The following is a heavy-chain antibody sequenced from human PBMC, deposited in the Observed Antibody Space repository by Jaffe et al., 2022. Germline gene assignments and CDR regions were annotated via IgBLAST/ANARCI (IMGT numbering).Heavy chain of an antibody. Sequence: QVQLVQSGAEVKKPGASVKVSCKASGYTFTSYGISWVRQAPGQGLEWMGWISAYNGNTNYAQKLQGRVTMTTDTSTSTAYMELRSLRSDDTAVYYCARVQMGYGSGSYNDFDYWGQGTLVTVSS. CDR1: GYTFTSYG. J-gene: IGHJ4*02. V-gene: IGHV1-18*01. CDR3: ARVQMGYGSGSYNDFDY. CDR2: ISAYNGNT. D-gene: IGHD3-10*01.